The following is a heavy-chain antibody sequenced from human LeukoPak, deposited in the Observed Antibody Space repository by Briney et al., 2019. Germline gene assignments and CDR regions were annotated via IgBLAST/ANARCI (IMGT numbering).Heavy chain of an antibody. D-gene: IGHD3-10*01. J-gene: IGHJ4*02. CDR3: ARPRWFGELLSSFDY. CDR1: GGTFSSYA. V-gene: IGHV1-69*13. Sequence: ASVKVSCKASGGTFSSYAISWVRQAPGQGLEWMGGIIPIFGTANYAQKFQGRVTITADESTSTAYMELSSLRSEDTAVYYCARPRWFGELLSSFDYWGQGTLVTVSS. CDR2: IIPIFGTA.